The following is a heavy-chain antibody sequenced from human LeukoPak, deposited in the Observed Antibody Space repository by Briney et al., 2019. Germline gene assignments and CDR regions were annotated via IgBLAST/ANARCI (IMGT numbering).Heavy chain of an antibody. J-gene: IGHJ4*02. Sequence: TGGSLRLSCAASGFTFSNTWMTWVRQAPGKGLEWVSSISSSSSYIYYADSVKGRFTISRDNAKNSLYLQMNSLRAEDTAVYYCAREGGIVGATTVDYWGQGTLVTVSS. CDR2: ISSSSSYI. V-gene: IGHV3-21*01. CDR1: GFTFSNTW. CDR3: AREGGIVGATTVDY. D-gene: IGHD1-26*01.